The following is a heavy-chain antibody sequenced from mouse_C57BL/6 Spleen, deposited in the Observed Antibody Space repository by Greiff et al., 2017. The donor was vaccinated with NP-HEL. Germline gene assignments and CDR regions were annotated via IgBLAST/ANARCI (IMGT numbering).Heavy chain of an antibody. Sequence: EVKLMESGGGLVKPGGSLKLSCAASGFTFSSYAMSWVRQTPEKRLEWVATISDGGSYTYYPDNVKGRFTISRDNAKNNLYLQMSHLKSEDTAMYYCARGRGTWYFDVWGTGTTVTVSS. CDR1: GFTFSSYA. V-gene: IGHV5-4*03. CDR2: ISDGGSYT. J-gene: IGHJ1*03. CDR3: ARGRGTWYFDV.